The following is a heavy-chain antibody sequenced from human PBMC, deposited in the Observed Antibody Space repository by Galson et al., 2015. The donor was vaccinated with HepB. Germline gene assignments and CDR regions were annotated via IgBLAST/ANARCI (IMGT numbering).Heavy chain of an antibody. D-gene: IGHD1-26*01. V-gene: IGHV1-69*06. J-gene: IGHJ4*02. CDR2: IITIFGTA. Sequence: SVEVSCKASGGTFSSYSISWVRQAPGQGLEWMGGIITIFGTANYAQNFQGRVMITADNSTSTADVELNSLRVEDTAIYYCAKEEGKVGGTLFDCWGQGPLVTVSS. CDR1: GGTFSSYS. CDR3: AKEEGKVGGTLFDC.